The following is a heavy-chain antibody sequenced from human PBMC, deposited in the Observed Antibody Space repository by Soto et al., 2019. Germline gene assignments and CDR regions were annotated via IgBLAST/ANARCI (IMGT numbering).Heavy chain of an antibody. D-gene: IGHD3-10*01. J-gene: IGHJ5*02. Sequence: SETLSLTCSVSGGSMSSRSSYWGWIRQPPGKGLEWLGISSYSGSTYYNPSLKGRVTISVDTSRNQFSLNLTSVTAADTAVYYCSTNFYYVVSVSFYKVADTWRQGALVTVSS. CDR3: STNFYYVVSVSFYKVADT. CDR1: GGSMSSRSSY. CDR2: SSYSGST. V-gene: IGHV4-39*01.